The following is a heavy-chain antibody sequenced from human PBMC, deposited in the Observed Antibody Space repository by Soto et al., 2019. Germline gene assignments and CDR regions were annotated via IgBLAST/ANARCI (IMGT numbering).Heavy chain of an antibody. V-gene: IGHV2-70*01. J-gene: IGHJ4*02. D-gene: IGHD3-22*01. CDR3: ACIRDSRYRYSDL. CDR1: GFSLSTNLMC. CDR2: INWDDDE. Sequence: SGPTLVTPSQTLALTCTFSGFSLSTNLMCVGWIRQPPGKALEWLALINWDDDEYYNKSLKTRLTISKDTSKNQVVLTLTNMDPVDTATYYWACIRDSRYRYSDLRGPGPPVTVSS.